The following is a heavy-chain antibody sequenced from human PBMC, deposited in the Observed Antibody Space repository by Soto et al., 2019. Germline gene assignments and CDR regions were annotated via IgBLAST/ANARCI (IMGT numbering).Heavy chain of an antibody. CDR3: ARAEYYDFWSGYWSKGRPFDY. CDR2: MNPNSGNT. V-gene: IGHV1-8*01. CDR1: GYTFTSYD. Sequence: ASVKVSCKASGYTFTSYDINWVRQATGQGLEWMGWMNPNSGNTGYAQKFQGRVTMTRNTSISTAYMELSSLRSEDTAVYYCARAEYYDFWSGYWSKGRPFDYWGQGTLVTVSS. D-gene: IGHD3-3*01. J-gene: IGHJ4*02.